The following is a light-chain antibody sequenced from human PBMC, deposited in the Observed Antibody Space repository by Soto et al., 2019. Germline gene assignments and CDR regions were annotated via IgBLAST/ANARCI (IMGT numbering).Light chain of an antibody. Sequence: QSALTQPPSASGSPGQSVTISCTGTSSDVGGYNYVSWYQQHPGKAPKLMIYEVSKRPSGVPDRFSGSKSGNTASLTVSGLQAEDEADYYCRSYVGSNNPHVVFGGGTKLTVL. CDR3: RSYVGSNNPHVV. CDR2: EVS. V-gene: IGLV2-8*01. CDR1: SSDVGGYNY. J-gene: IGLJ2*01.